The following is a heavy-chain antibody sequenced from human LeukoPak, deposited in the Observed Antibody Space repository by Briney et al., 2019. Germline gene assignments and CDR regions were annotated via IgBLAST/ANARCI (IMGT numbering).Heavy chain of an antibody. CDR1: GVSIAVFGGSIGSSSYF. V-gene: IGHV4-39*07. J-gene: IGHJ5*02. D-gene: IGHD3-22*01. CDR2: IHYSGST. Sequence: KPSETLSLTCTISGVSIAVFGGSIGSSSYFWAWVRQPPGKGLEWIGSIHYSGSTYYNPSLKSRVTISIDTSKNQFSLKLNSVTAADTAVYYCARDSYYDSSGHAPWGQGTLVTVSS. CDR3: ARDSYYDSSGHAP.